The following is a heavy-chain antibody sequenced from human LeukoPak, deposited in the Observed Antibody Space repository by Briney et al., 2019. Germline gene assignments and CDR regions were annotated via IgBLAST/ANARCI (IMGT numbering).Heavy chain of an antibody. CDR1: GFTFDDYA. D-gene: IGHD6-19*01. CDR3: AKDQQWLANGFDY. V-gene: IGHV3-9*01. Sequence: GGSLRLSCAASGFTFDDYAMHWVRQAPGKGLEWVSGISWNSGSIGYADSVKGRFTISRDNAKNSLYLQMNSLRAEDTAVYYCAKDQQWLANGFDYWGQGTLVTVSS. J-gene: IGHJ4*02. CDR2: ISWNSGSI.